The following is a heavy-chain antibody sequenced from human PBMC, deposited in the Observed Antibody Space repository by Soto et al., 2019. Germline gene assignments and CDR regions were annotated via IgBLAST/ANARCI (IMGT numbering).Heavy chain of an antibody. J-gene: IGHJ4*02. CDR1: GASVSSNSSA. Sequence: SKSLSLTCGISGASVSSNSSAWNWIRQSPSRGLEWLGRTYYRSKWYNDYAVSVKSRITINPDTSKNQFSLQLNSVTPEDTAVYYCARSGPNYSSWYDYWGQGTLVTSPQ. V-gene: IGHV6-1*01. CDR3: ARSGPNYSSWYDY. CDR2: TYYRSKWYN. D-gene: IGHD6-13*01.